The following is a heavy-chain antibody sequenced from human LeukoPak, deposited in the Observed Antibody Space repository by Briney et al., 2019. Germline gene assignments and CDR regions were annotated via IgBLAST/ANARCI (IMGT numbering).Heavy chain of an antibody. V-gene: IGHV3-21*01. CDR1: GFTFSNYE. CDR2: ISSSSSYI. D-gene: IGHD3-22*01. J-gene: IGHJ6*03. CDR3: AREPRGLSYHRYYYYMDV. Sequence: GGSLRLSCAASGFTFSNYEMNWVRQAPGKGLQWVSSISSSSSYISYADSVKGRFTISRDNAKNSLYLQMNSLRAEDTAVYYCAREPRGLSYHRYYYYMDVWGKGTTVIISS.